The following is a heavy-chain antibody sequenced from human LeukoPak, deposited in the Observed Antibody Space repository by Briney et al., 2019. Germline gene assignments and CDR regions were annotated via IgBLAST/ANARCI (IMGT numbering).Heavy chain of an antibody. CDR2: FYNSGST. J-gene: IGHJ4*02. CDR1: GGSIDSSTYY. V-gene: IGHV4-39*01. CDR3: ARRLRPGDYFDY. Sequence: PSETLSLTCTVSGGSIDSSTYYWGWIRQPPGRGLEWIGSFYNSGSTYRNPSLSSRVTIFADMSKNQFSLKLTSVTAADTAVYYCARRLRPGDYFDYWGQRILVTVSS. D-gene: IGHD3-16*01.